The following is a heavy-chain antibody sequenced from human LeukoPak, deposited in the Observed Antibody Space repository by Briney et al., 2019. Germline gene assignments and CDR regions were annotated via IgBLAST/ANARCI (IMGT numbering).Heavy chain of an antibody. D-gene: IGHD6-6*01. V-gene: IGHV3-23*01. Sequence: GGSLRLSCAASGFTFSSYAMSWVRQAPGKGLEWVSAISGSGGSTYYADSVKGRFTISRDNSKNTRYLQMNSLRAEDTAVYYCAKGGSSSSPYYYYYMDVWGKGTTVTVSS. CDR3: AKGGSSSSPYYYYYMDV. J-gene: IGHJ6*03. CDR1: GFTFSSYA. CDR2: ISGSGGST.